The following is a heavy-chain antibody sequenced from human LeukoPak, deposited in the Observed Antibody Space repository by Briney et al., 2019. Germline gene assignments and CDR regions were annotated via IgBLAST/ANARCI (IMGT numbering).Heavy chain of an antibody. CDR2: IRYDGSNK. CDR3: AKSVAMVTEHYFDY. J-gene: IGHJ4*02. Sequence: GGPLRLSCAASGFTFSSYGMHWVRPAPGKGLEWVAFIRYDGSNKYYADSVKGRFTISRDNSKNTLYLQMNSLRAEDTAVYYCAKSVAMVTEHYFDYWGQGTLVTVSS. D-gene: IGHD5-18*01. CDR1: GFTFSSYG. V-gene: IGHV3-30*02.